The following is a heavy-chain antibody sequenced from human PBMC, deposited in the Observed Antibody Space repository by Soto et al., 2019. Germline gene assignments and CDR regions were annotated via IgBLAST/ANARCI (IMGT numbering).Heavy chain of an antibody. CDR1: EFIFSNNG. CDR3: AIVRVADSPIVH. J-gene: IGHJ4*02. Sequence: QVQLVESGGGVVQPGRSLRLSCEGSEFIFSNNGMHWVRQAPGKGLEWVAFMSYDGSAKFLADSVKGRFTISRDNSKSNLFLHMSSLRAEDTAMYYCAIVRVADSPIVHGGQGTLVTVSS. D-gene: IGHD3-10*02. CDR2: MSYDGSAK. V-gene: IGHV3-30*13.